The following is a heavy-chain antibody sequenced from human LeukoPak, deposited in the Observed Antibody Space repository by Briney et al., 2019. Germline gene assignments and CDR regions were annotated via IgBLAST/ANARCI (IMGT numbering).Heavy chain of an antibody. J-gene: IGHJ4*02. V-gene: IGHV4-4*07. Sequence: SETLSLTCTVFGGSISSYYWSWIRQPAGKGLEWIGRIYTSGSTNYNPSLKSRVTMSVDTSKNQFSLKLSSVTAADTAVYYCARDPDLYGYFDYWGQGTLVTVSS. CDR1: GGSISSYY. CDR2: IYTSGST. CDR3: ARDPDLYGYFDY. D-gene: IGHD3-16*01.